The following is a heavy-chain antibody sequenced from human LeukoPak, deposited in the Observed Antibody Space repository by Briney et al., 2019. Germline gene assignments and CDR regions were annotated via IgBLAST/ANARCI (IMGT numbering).Heavy chain of an antibody. CDR2: IYHSGST. V-gene: IGHV4-30-2*01. CDR3: ARAEYGSGSYVDY. J-gene: IGHJ4*02. CDR1: GGSISSGGYS. D-gene: IGHD3-10*01. Sequence: PSQTLSLTCAVAGGSISSGGYSWSCIRQPPGKGLEWIGYIYHSGSTYYNPSLKSRVTISVDRSKNQFSLKLSSVTAADTAVYYCARAEYGSGSYVDYWGQGTLVTVSS.